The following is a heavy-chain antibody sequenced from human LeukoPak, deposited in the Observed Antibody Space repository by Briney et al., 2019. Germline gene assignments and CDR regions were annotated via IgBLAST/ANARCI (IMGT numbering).Heavy chain of an antibody. D-gene: IGHD1-26*01. CDR1: GYTFTSYG. CDR2: ISAYNGNT. Sequence: ASVKVSCKASGYTFTSYGISWVRQAPGQGLEWMGWISAYNGNTNYAQKLQGRVTMTTDTSTSTAYMELRSLRSDDTAVYYCAKSRWELQGGENFDYWGQGTLVTVSP. CDR3: AKSRWELQGGENFDY. V-gene: IGHV1-18*01. J-gene: IGHJ4*02.